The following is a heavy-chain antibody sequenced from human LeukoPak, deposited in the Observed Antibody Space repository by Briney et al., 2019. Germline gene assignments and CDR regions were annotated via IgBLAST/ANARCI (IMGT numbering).Heavy chain of an antibody. CDR2: IYYGGST. CDR3: ARHGTPGASSGYYYAFDF. CDR1: GGSISSRNYY. J-gene: IGHJ4*02. V-gene: IGHV4-39*01. D-gene: IGHD3-22*01. Sequence: PSETLSLTCTVSGGSISSRNYYWGWIRQPPGQGLQWIGSIYYGGSTVYNPSLKGRVTISVDTSKNQFSVNLRSVTAADTAVYYCARHGTPGASSGYYYAFDFWGQGTLVTFSS.